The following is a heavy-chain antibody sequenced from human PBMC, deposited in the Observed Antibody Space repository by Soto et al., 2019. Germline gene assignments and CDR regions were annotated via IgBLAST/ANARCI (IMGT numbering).Heavy chain of an antibody. V-gene: IGHV3-33*01. D-gene: IGHD6-13*01. Sequence: QVQLVESGGGVVQPGRSLRLSCAASGFTFSSYGMHWVRQAPGKGLEWVAVIWYDGSNKYYADSVKGRFTISRDNSKSTLYLQMNSLRAEDTAVYYCARDIAAAGTGEDYWGQGTLDTVSS. CDR3: ARDIAAAGTGEDY. J-gene: IGHJ4*02. CDR2: IWYDGSNK. CDR1: GFTFSSYG.